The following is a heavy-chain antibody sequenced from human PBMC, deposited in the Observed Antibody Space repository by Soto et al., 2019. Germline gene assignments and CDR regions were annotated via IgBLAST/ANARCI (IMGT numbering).Heavy chain of an antibody. CDR2: ISGSGGST. D-gene: IGHD2-2*02. CDR1: GFTFSSYA. V-gene: IGHV3-23*01. J-gene: IGHJ5*02. CDR3: AKDAPSYCSSTSCYTQNWFDP. Sequence: PGGSLRLSCAASGFTFSSYAMSWVRQAPGKGLEWVSAISGSGGSTYYADSVKGRFTISRDNSKNTLYLQMNSLRAEDTAVYYCAKDAPSYCSSTSCYTQNWFDPWGQGTLVTVSS.